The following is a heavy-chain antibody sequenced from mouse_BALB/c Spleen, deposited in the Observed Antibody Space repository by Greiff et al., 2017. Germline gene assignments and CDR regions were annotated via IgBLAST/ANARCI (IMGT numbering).Heavy chain of an antibody. J-gene: IGHJ3*01. Sequence: VQLQQSGAELVRPGASVKLSCTASGFNIKDYYMHWVKQRPEQGLEWIGWIDPENGDTEYAPKFKGKATMTEDTSSNTAYLQLSSLTSEDTAVYYCKVLSGSHGGFAYWGQGTLVTVSA. CDR3: KVLSGSHGGFAY. CDR2: IDPENGDT. V-gene: IGHV14-4*02. CDR1: GFNIKDYY. D-gene: IGHD1-3*01.